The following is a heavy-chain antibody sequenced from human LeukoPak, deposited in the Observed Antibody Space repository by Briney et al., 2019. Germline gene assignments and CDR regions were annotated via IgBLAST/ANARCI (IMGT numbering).Heavy chain of an antibody. V-gene: IGHV1-69*13. CDR2: IIPIFGTA. Sequence: ASVKVSCKASGYTFTSYYMHWVRQAPGQGLEWMGGIIPIFGTANYAQKFQGRVTITADESTSTAYMELSSLRSEDTAVYYCAREGWQQLASRGTYYYYGMDVWGQGTTVTVSS. CDR3: AREGWQQLASRGTYYYYGMDV. D-gene: IGHD6-13*01. CDR1: GYTFTSYY. J-gene: IGHJ6*02.